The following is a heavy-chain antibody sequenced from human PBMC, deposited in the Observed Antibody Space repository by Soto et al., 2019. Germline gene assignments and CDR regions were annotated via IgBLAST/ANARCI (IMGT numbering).Heavy chain of an antibody. CDR1: GGSISSGDYY. D-gene: IGHD1-26*01. J-gene: IGHJ6*03. CDR2: IYYSGST. V-gene: IGHV4-30-4*01. Sequence: SETLSLTCTVSGGSISSGDYYWSWIRQPPGKGLEWIGYIYYSGSTYYNPSLKSRVTISVDTSKNQFSLKLSSVTAADTAVYYCARLGGGTTSVHYYYMDVWGKGTTVTVSS. CDR3: ARLGGGTTSVHYYYMDV.